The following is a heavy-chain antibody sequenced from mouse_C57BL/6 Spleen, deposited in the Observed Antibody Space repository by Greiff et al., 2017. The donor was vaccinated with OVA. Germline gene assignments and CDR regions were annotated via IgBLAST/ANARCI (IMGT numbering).Heavy chain of an antibody. CDR2: IYPGDGDT. V-gene: IGHV1-82*01. Sequence: QVQLQQSGPELVKPGASVKISCKASGYAFSSSWMNWVKQRPGKGLEWIGRIYPGDGDTNYNGKFKGKATLTADKSSSTAYMQLSSLTSEDSAVYFCARWVYGNYVLYYFDYWGKGTTLTVSS. J-gene: IGHJ2*01. CDR1: GYAFSSSW. CDR3: ARWVYGNYVLYYFDY. D-gene: IGHD2-1*01.